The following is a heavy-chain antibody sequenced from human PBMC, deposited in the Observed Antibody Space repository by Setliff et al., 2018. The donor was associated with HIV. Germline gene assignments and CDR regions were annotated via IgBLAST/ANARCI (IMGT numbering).Heavy chain of an antibody. D-gene: IGHD6-19*01. CDR2: IWHSGNT. CDR1: GYSINSGYF. V-gene: IGHV4-38-2*02. J-gene: IGHJ4*02. CDR3: ASGAGYSSGWYLFDY. Sequence: PSETLSLTCTVSGYSINSGYFWGWIRQPPGKGLEWIGSIWHSGNTYYNPSLRSRVSLSVDTSKNQFSLKLSSVTAADTAVYYCASGAGYSSGWYLFDYWGQGTLVTVSS.